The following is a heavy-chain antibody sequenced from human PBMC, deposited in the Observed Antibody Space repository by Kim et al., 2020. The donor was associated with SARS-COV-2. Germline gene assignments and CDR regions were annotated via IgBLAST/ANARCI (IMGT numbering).Heavy chain of an antibody. CDR2: IAYDGSNK. D-gene: IGHD3-10*01. CDR3: AKESGSGSYYAWTYYYYCMDV. V-gene: IGHV3-30*18. CDR1: GFTFSGYG. Sequence: GGSLRLSCAASGFTFSGYGMHWVRQAPGKGLEWVAVIAYDGSNKYYADSVKGRFTISRDNYKNTLYLQMNSLRAEDTAVYYCAKESGSGSYYAWTYYYYCMDVWGQGTTVTVSS. J-gene: IGHJ6*02.